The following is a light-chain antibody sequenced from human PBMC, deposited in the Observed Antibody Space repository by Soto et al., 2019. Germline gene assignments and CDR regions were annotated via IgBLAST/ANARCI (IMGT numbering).Light chain of an antibody. J-gene: IGKJ1*01. CDR2: GAS. CDR1: QSVSNN. V-gene: IGKV3D-15*01. Sequence: EIVLTQSPGTLSLSPGERATLSCRASQSVSNNYLAWYQQKPGQAPRLLIYGASNRATGIPDRFSGSGSGTEFTLTISSLQSEDFAVYYCQQCDDWPRTFGQGTKVDIK. CDR3: QQCDDWPRT.